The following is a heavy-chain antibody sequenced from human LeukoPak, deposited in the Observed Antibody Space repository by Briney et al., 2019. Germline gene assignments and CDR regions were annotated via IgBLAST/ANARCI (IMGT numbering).Heavy chain of an antibody. Sequence: HGGSLTLSCAASGFTFSNYDMNWVRQAPGKGLEWVSSISSSSSYIYYADSVKGRFAISRDNAKSSLYLQMYSLRAEDTAVYYCAGTYGSGSYPNYWGQGTLVTVSS. V-gene: IGHV3-21*01. J-gene: IGHJ4*02. CDR1: GFTFSNYD. D-gene: IGHD3-10*01. CDR2: ISSSSSYI. CDR3: AGTYGSGSYPNY.